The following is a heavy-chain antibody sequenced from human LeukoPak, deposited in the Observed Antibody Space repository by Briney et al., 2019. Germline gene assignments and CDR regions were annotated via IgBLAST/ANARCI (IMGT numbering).Heavy chain of an antibody. J-gene: IGHJ5*02. CDR2: IKTDGSFT. CDR1: GITLSNYW. V-gene: IGHV3-74*01. CDR3: ARLGAPYDKDEYR. Sequence: PGGSLRLSCTASGITLSNYWMHWVRQAPGEGPVWVSGIKTDGSFTTYADSVRGRFTISRDNAKNTLYLQMNSLRVEDTAMYYCARLGAPYDKDEYRWGQGALVTVSS. D-gene: IGHD3-16*01.